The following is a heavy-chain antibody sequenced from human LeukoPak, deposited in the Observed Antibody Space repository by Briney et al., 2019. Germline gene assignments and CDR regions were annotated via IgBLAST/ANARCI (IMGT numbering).Heavy chain of an antibody. CDR1: GYSFTDKY. V-gene: IGHV1-2*02. Sequence: ASVKVSCKAPGYSFTDKYMHWVRQAPGQVLEWMGWINPNSGGTNYAQKFQGRVTMTTDTSMSTAYMELSRLTSDDPAVYYCARAGGRSWFDPWGQGTLVTVSS. CDR3: ARAGGRSWFDP. J-gene: IGHJ5*02. CDR2: INPNSGGT.